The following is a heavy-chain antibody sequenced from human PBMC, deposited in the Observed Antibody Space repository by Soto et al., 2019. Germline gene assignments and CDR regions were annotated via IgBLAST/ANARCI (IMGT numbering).Heavy chain of an antibody. Sequence: GGSLRLSCAASGFTFSDYYMSWIRQAPGKGLEWVSYISSSGSIIYYADSVKGRFTISRDNAKNSLYLQMNSLRAEDTAVYYCARALGYYDSSGYFDYWGQGTLVTVSS. CDR2: ISSSGSII. V-gene: IGHV3-11*01. J-gene: IGHJ4*02. D-gene: IGHD3-22*01. CDR1: GFTFSDYY. CDR3: ARALGYYDSSGYFDY.